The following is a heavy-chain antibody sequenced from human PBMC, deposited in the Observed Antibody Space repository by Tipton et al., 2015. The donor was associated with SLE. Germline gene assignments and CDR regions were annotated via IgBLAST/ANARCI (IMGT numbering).Heavy chain of an antibody. CDR1: SYSISSGYY. Sequence: TLSLTCTVSSYSISSGYYWGWIRQPPGKGLERIGSIYHSGSIYYSGNTYYNPSLESRVTISADTFKNQFSLKVTSVTAADTAVYYCARIHPNNYGDYGPFDYWGQGILVTVSS. CDR2: IYYSGNT. V-gene: IGHV4-38-2*02. CDR3: ARIHPNNYGDYGPFDY. J-gene: IGHJ4*02. D-gene: IGHD4-17*01.